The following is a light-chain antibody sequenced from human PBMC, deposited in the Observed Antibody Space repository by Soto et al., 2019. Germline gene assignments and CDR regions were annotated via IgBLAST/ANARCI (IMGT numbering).Light chain of an antibody. V-gene: IGKV1-5*01. Sequence: DIQMTRSPSTLSASVGDRVTITCRASQSISNWLAWYQQKPGKAPKLLISGASSLESGVPSRFSGRGSGTEFTLTISSLQPDDFATYYCQQYDSYSYTFGQGTKLEIK. CDR1: QSISNW. CDR2: GAS. CDR3: QQYDSYSYT. J-gene: IGKJ2*01.